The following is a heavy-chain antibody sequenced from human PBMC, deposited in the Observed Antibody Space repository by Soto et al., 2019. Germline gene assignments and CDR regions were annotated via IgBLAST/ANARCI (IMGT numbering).Heavy chain of an antibody. J-gene: IGHJ5*02. CDR1: GFTFSSYS. CDR2: ISSSSSTK. D-gene: IGHD6-19*01. V-gene: IGHV3-48*02. Sequence: PGGSLRLSCAASGFTFSSYSMNWVRQAPGKGLEWVSYISSSSSTKYYADSVKGRFTISRDNAKNSLYLQMNSLRDEDTAVYYCARENFGIAVGFDPWGQGTLVTVSS. CDR3: ARENFGIAVGFDP.